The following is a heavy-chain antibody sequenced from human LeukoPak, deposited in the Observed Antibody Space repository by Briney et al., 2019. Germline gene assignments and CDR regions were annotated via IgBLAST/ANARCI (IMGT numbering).Heavy chain of an antibody. CDR1: GFTFSSYG. Sequence: PGGSLRLSCAASGFTFSSYGMHWVRQAPGKGLEWVAFIRYDGSNKYYADSVKGRFTISRDNSKNTLYLQMNSLRAEDTAVYYCAKDHPHPPTIFGVVIHPLDFDYWGQGTLVTVSS. CDR3: AKDHPHPPTIFGVVIHPLDFDY. D-gene: IGHD3-3*01. V-gene: IGHV3-30*02. CDR2: IRYDGSNK. J-gene: IGHJ4*02.